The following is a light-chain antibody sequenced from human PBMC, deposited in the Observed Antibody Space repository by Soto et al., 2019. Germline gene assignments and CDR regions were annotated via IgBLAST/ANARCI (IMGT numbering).Light chain of an antibody. CDR3: QHYSDWPLT. V-gene: IGKV3-15*01. J-gene: IGKJ4*01. Sequence: EIVMTQSPATLSVSPGEGATLSCRASHGIGTALAWYQQKPGQTPRLLMYGASIRATGVPARFSGSASGTEFTLTITSLQSEEFAVYYCQHYSDWPLTFGGGTKVESK. CDR1: HGIGTA. CDR2: GAS.